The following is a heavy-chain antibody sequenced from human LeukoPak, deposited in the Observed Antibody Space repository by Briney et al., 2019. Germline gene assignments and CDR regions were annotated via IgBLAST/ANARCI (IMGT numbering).Heavy chain of an antibody. V-gene: IGHV1-69*01. Sequence: ASVKVSCKASGGTFSSYAISWVRQAPGQGLEWMGGIIPVFGTANYAQKFQGRVTITADESTSTAYMELSSLRSEDTAVYYCARDLGVGATELDYWGQGTLVTVSS. CDR2: IIPVFGTA. CDR1: GGTFSSYA. J-gene: IGHJ4*02. CDR3: ARDLGVGATELDY. D-gene: IGHD1-26*01.